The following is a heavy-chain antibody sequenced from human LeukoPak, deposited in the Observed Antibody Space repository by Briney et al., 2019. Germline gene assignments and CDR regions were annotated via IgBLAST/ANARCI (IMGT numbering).Heavy chain of an antibody. CDR2: NFDRGTS. CDR1: GYSINTAFY. CDR3: VRDGYYGSGSPGWFGP. Sequence: SETLSLTCTVSGYSINTAFYWGWIRVPRRKGLEWIGSNFDRGTSYYNSSLKSRANISIDTTKTELSLRLNSLTAEDTAMYYCVRDGYYGSGSPGWFGPWGAGTLVIVSA. V-gene: IGHV4-38-2*02. J-gene: IGHJ5*02. D-gene: IGHD3-10*01.